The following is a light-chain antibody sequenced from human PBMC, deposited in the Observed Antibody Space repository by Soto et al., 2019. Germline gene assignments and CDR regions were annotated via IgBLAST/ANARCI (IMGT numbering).Light chain of an antibody. V-gene: IGKV3-11*01. J-gene: IGKJ1*01. CDR2: DAS. Sequence: EIVLTQSPATLSLSPGERATLSCRASQSVSSYLAWYQQKPGQAPRLLIYDASNRATAIPARFSGSGSGTDFTLTISSLQPEDCALYYCQQRSNWPRTFGQGTKVEIK. CDR1: QSVSSY. CDR3: QQRSNWPRT.